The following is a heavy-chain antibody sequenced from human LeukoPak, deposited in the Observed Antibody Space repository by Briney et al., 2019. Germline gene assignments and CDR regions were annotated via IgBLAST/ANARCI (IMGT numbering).Heavy chain of an antibody. V-gene: IGHV3-23*01. J-gene: IGHJ4*02. D-gene: IGHD6-19*01. CDR1: GFDFSSYG. CDR3: AKVAFSQGYSSGPGDYFDY. Sequence: PGGSLRLSCAGPGFDFSSYGMSWVRQAPGKGLEWVSGISGSGGSTYYADSVKGRFTISRENSKKTVRLQMNSLRAEDTAVYYCAKVAFSQGYSSGPGDYFDYWGQGTLVTVSS. CDR2: ISGSGGST.